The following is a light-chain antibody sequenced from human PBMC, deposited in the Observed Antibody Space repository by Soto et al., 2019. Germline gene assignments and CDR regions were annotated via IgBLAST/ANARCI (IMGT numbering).Light chain of an antibody. CDR2: GAF. V-gene: IGKV3-15*01. CDR1: QSVSSN. J-gene: IGKJ1*01. Sequence: EIVITQSPSTLSVSPGERADLSCRASQSVSSNLAWYQQKPGQAPSLLIYGAFTRATGIPARFSGTGSGTEFTLTISSLQSEDFALNYCQQYNDWPLTFGHGTNV. CDR3: QQYNDWPLT.